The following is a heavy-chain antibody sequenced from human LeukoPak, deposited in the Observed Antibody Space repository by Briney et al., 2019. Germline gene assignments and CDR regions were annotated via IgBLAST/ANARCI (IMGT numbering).Heavy chain of an antibody. CDR2: ISSSSSYI. CDR3: VREVRLYYDSRFDAFDI. V-gene: IGHV3-21*01. CDR1: GFTFSSYA. D-gene: IGHD3-22*01. Sequence: GGSLRLSCAASGFTFSSYAMHWVRQAPGKGLEWVSSISSSSSYIYYADSVKGRFTISRDNAKNSLYLQMNSLRAEDTAVYYCVREVRLYYDSRFDAFDIWGQGTMVTVSS. J-gene: IGHJ3*02.